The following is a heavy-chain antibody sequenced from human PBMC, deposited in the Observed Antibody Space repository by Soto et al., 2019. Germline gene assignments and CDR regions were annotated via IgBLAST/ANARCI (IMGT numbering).Heavy chain of an antibody. CDR2: INNSGST. J-gene: IGHJ3*02. CDR3: ARGVRHGIFADKIYALDI. Sequence: PSETLSLTCAVYGGSFSGSYWSWIRQPPGKGLEWIGEINNSGSTNYNPSLKSRVTIPVDTCTKQFSLKMSSVTAAETAGYSCARGVRHGIFADKIYALDIGGQGTWVTVSS. V-gene: IGHV4-34*01. D-gene: IGHD3-9*01. CDR1: GGSFSGSY.